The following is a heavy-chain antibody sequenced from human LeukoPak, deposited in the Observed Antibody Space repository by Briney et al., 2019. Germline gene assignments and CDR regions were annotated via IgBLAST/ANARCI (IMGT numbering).Heavy chain of an antibody. J-gene: IGHJ4*02. V-gene: IGHV4-61*01. CDR2: IYYSGST. Sequence: SETLSLTCTVSGGSVSSGSYYWSWIRQPPGKGLEWIGYIYYSGSTNYNPSLKSRVTISVDTSKNQFSLKLSSVTAADTAVYYCARAPYYYDSSGYWALLYYFDYWGQGTLVTVSS. CDR3: ARAPYYYDSSGYWALLYYFDY. CDR1: GGSVSSGSYY. D-gene: IGHD3-22*01.